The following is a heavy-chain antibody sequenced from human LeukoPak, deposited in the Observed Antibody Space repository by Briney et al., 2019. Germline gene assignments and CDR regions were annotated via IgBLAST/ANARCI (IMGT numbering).Heavy chain of an antibody. V-gene: IGHV3-23*01. CDR2: ISGSGGST. D-gene: IGHD3-16*02. Sequence: GGSLRLSCAASGFTFSSYAMSWVRQAQGKGLEWVSAISGSGGSTYYADSVKGRFTISRDNSKNALYLQMNSLRAEDAAVYYCAKAPHSSVVTEFRIPHLDAFDIWGQGTMVTVSS. J-gene: IGHJ3*02. CDR1: GFTFSSYA. CDR3: AKAPHSSVVTEFRIPHLDAFDI.